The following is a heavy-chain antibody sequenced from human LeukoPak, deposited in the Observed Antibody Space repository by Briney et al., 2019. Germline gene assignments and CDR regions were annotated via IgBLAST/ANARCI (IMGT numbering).Heavy chain of an antibody. CDR3: AKVSRGSDWYYYDSSGYYYFDY. Sequence: GGSLRLSCAASGFTFSSYAMSWVRQAPGKGLEWVSAISGSGGSTYYADSVKGRFTISRGNSKNTLYLQMNSLRAEDTAVYYCAKVSRGSDWYYYDSSGYYYFDYWGQGTLVTVSS. J-gene: IGHJ4*02. D-gene: IGHD3-22*01. V-gene: IGHV3-23*01. CDR2: ISGSGGST. CDR1: GFTFSSYA.